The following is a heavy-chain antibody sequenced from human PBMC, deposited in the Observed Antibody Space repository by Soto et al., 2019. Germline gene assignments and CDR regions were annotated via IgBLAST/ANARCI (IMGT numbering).Heavy chain of an antibody. V-gene: IGHV3-30*18. CDR3: AKDFFLFITPAYDY. CDR2: ISYDGSNK. Sequence: TGGSLRLSCAASGFTFSSYGIHWVRQAPGKGLEWVAVISYDGSNKYYADSVKGRFTISRDNSKNTLYLQMNSLRAEDTAVYYCAKDFFLFITPAYDYWGQGTLVTVSS. D-gene: IGHD3-22*01. J-gene: IGHJ4*02. CDR1: GFTFSSYG.